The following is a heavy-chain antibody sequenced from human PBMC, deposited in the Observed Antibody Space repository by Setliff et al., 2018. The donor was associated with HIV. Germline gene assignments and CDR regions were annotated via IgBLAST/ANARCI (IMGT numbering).Heavy chain of an antibody. V-gene: IGHV4-39*01. D-gene: IGHD1-26*01. Sequence: ETLSLTCTVSGDSMSSDNYFWVWVRQPPGKGLEWMGNIFHRGNTYYSPSLKSRVTMSLDTSMNQFSLKLTSVTAADTALYYCARYRRFADYIDVWGKGTTVTAP. CDR3: ARYRRFADYIDV. CDR1: GDSMSSDNYF. J-gene: IGHJ6*03. CDR2: IFHRGNT.